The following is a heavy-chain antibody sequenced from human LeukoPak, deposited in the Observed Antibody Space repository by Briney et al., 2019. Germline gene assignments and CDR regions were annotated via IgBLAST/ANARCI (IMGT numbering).Heavy chain of an antibody. CDR1: GGSFGGYY. D-gene: IGHD1/OR15-1a*01. CDR3: ARGSNKKY. Sequence: SETLSLTCAVYGGSFGGYYWGWIRQPPGKGLEWIGEINHSGSTNYNPSLKSRVTISVDTSKNQFSLKLSSVTAADTAVYYCARGSNKKYWGQGTLVTVSS. J-gene: IGHJ4*02. V-gene: IGHV4-34*01. CDR2: INHSGST.